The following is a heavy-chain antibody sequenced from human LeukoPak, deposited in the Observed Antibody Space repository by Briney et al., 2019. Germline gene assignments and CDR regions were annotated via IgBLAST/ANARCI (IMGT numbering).Heavy chain of an antibody. Sequence: PGGSLRLSCAASGFTFSSYGMHWVRQAPGKGLEWVAVISYDGSNKYYADSVKGRFTISRDNSKNTLYLQMNSLRAEDTAVYYCAKGRPSGDGDYYFDYWGQGTLVTVSS. D-gene: IGHD4-17*01. J-gene: IGHJ4*02. CDR1: GFTFSSYG. CDR3: AKGRPSGDGDYYFDY. V-gene: IGHV3-30*18. CDR2: ISYDGSNK.